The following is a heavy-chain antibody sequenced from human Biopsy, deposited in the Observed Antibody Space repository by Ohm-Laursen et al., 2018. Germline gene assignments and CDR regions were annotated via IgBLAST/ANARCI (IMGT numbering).Heavy chain of an antibody. D-gene: IGHD2-2*01. CDR1: GGPISGYH. CDR2: ISYTGGI. Sequence: SDTLSLTCIVSGGPISGYHWSWIRKSPGKGLEWLAYISYTGGITSNPSLNGRATMPLDTSKNQFSLRLIYVTAADTAVYYCARMPHFDYWGQGILVTVSS. J-gene: IGHJ4*02. V-gene: IGHV4-59*07. CDR3: ARMPHFDY.